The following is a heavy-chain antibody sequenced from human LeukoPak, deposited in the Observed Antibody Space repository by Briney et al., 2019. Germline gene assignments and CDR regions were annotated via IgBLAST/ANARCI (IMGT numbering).Heavy chain of an antibody. Sequence: PGGSLRLSCAASGFTFSSCWMSWVRQAPGKGLEWVANIKQDGSEKYYVDSVKGRFTTSRDNAKNSLYLQMSSLRAEDTAVYYCARVGSSWYRTYFDYWGQGTLVTVSS. CDR3: ARVGSSWYRTYFDY. CDR1: GFTFSSCW. CDR2: IKQDGSEK. V-gene: IGHV3-7*01. D-gene: IGHD6-13*01. J-gene: IGHJ4*02.